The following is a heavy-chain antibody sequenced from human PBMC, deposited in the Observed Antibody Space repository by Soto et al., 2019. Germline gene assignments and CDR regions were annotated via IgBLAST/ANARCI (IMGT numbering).Heavy chain of an antibody. CDR3: AKDEPDVRFLEWFHYYYMDV. J-gene: IGHJ6*03. Sequence: PGGSLRLSCTASGFTFSSYSMTWVRQAPGKGLEWVSSISGSVTSPFYADSVKGRFTISRDNSRNTLYLQMNSLRAEDTAVYYCAKDEPDVRFLEWFHYYYMDVWGKGTTVTVSS. CDR1: GFTFSSYS. CDR2: ISGSVTSP. V-gene: IGHV3-23*01. D-gene: IGHD3-3*01.